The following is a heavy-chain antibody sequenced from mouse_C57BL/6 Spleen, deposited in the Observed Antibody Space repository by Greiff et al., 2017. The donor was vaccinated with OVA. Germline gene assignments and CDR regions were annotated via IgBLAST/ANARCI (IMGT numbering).Heavy chain of an antibody. CDR3: ARVNSYEGWYCDV. V-gene: IGHV1-18*01. D-gene: IGHD2-12*01. Sequence: EVKLQESGPELVKPGASVKIPCKASGYTFTDYNMDWVKQSHGKSLEWIGDINPNNGGTIYNQKFKGKATLTVVKSSSTAYLELRSLTSEDTAVYYGARVNSYEGWYCDVWGTGTTVTVSS. CDR2: INPNNGGT. J-gene: IGHJ1*03. CDR1: GYTFTDYN.